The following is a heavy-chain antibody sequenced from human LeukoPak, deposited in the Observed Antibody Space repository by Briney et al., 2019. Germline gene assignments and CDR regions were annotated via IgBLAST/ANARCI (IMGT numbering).Heavy chain of an antibody. CDR2: INWNGDTT. D-gene: IGHD2-21*01. V-gene: IGHV3-20*04. CDR3: ARAGDLYDRDGAISSAFDI. Sequence: GGSLRLSCVATGFRFGDYGMSWVRQVPGKGLEWVSGINWNGDTTAYVDSVEGRFTISRDSAKNSLYLHMNSLRDDDSALYSCARAGDLYDRDGAISSAFDIWGQGTLVTVSS. CDR1: GFRFGDYG. J-gene: IGHJ3*02.